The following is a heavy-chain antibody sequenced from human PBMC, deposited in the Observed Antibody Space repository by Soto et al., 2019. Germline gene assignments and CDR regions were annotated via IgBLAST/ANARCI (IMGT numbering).Heavy chain of an antibody. J-gene: IGHJ4*02. CDR2: ISGRGSGK. Sequence: EVQLLESGGNLVQPGGSLRLSCEVSGLIFSSYAMGWVRQAPGKGLEWVSTISGRGSGKDYADSVKGRFTISRDNSKNTLYLKMNSLRAEDTAIYYCAKDRLAGGSYTFDSWGQGTPVTVSS. V-gene: IGHV3-23*01. CDR3: AKDRLAGGSYTFDS. CDR1: GLIFSSYA. D-gene: IGHD2-15*01.